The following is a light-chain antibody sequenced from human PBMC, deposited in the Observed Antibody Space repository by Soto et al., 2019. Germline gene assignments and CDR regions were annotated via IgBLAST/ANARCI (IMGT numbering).Light chain of an antibody. CDR3: QQYTNWPYT. J-gene: IGKJ2*01. CDR1: QSVSSN. CDR2: CAS. V-gene: IGKV3-15*01. Sequence: EIVMTQSPATLSVSPGERATLSCRASQSVSSNLAWYQQKPGQAPRLLIYCASTRATGIPARFSGSGSGTEFTLTISSLQSEDFAVYYCQQYTNWPYTFGQGTKLEIK.